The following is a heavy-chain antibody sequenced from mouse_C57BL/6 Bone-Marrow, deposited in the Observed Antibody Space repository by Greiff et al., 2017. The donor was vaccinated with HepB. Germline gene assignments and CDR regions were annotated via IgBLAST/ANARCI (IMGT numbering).Heavy chain of an antibody. CDR1: GFNIKDDY. Sequence: EVQLQQSGAELVRPGASVKLSCTASGFNIKDDYMHWVKLRPEQGLEWIGWIDPENGDTEYASKFQGKATITADTSSNTAYLQLSSLTSEDTAVYYCTTGLLYYAMDYWGQGTSVTVSS. J-gene: IGHJ4*01. CDR3: TTGLLYYAMDY. D-gene: IGHD1-1*01. CDR2: IDPENGDT. V-gene: IGHV14-4*01.